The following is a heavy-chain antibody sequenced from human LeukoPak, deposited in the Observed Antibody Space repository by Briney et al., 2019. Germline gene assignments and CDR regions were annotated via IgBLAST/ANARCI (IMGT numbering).Heavy chain of an antibody. D-gene: IGHD2-2*01. Sequence: GGSLRLSCAASGSTFSDYYMSWIRQAPGKGLEWVSYISSSGSTIYYADSVKGRFTISRDNAKNSLYLKMNSLRAEDTAVYYCARDHRTEGGDDYFIVVVPAGDNWFDPWGQGTLVTVSS. V-gene: IGHV3-11*01. CDR3: ARDHRTEGGDDYFIVVVPAGDNWFDP. CDR1: GSTFSDYY. J-gene: IGHJ5*02. CDR2: ISSSGSTI.